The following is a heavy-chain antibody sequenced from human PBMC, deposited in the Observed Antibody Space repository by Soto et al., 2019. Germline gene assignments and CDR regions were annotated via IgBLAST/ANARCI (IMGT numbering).Heavy chain of an antibody. D-gene: IGHD3-22*01. CDR1: GGSCSSYG. J-gene: IGHJ3*02. CDR3: AKDGYYYDSSGSDAFDI. CDR2: ISYDGSNK. Sequence: PGGALRGTSVDSGGSCSSYGMHWVRQAPGKGLEWGAVISYDGSNKYYADSVKGRFTISRDNSKNTLYLQMNSLRAEDTAVYYCAKDGYYYDSSGSDAFDIWGQGTMVTLS. V-gene: IGHV3-30*18.